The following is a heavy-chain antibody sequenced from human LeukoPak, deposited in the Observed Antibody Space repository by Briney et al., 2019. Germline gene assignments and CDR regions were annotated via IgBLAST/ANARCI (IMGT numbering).Heavy chain of an antibody. CDR3: ARDKGVAPLFYYYGMDV. J-gene: IGHJ6*02. CDR1: GFTFSSYW. CDR2: INSDGSST. V-gene: IGHV3-74*01. D-gene: IGHD3-10*01. Sequence: PGGAVRLSCAASGFTFSSYWMHWVRQAPGKGLVWVSRINSDGSSTSYADSVKGRFTISRDNAKNTLYLQMNSLRAEDTAVYYCARDKGVAPLFYYYGMDVWGQGTTVTVSS.